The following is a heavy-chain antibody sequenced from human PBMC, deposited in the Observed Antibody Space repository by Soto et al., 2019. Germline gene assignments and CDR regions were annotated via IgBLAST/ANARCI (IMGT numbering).Heavy chain of an antibody. CDR3: ARQIFEGPYYDFWSGYLDV. CDR2: ISAYNGNT. CDR1: GYTFTSYG. J-gene: IGHJ6*02. D-gene: IGHD3-3*01. Sequence: QVPLVQSGAEVKKPGASVKVSCKASGYTFTSYGIIWVRQAPGQGLEWMGWISAYNGNTNYAQKLQGRVTMTTDTSTSTAYMELRSLRSDDTAVYYCARQIFEGPYYDFWSGYLDVWGQGTTVTVSS. V-gene: IGHV1-18*01.